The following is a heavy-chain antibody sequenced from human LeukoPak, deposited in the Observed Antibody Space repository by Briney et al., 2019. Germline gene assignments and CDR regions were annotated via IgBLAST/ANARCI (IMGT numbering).Heavy chain of an antibody. J-gene: IGHJ4*02. D-gene: IGHD7-27*01. CDR2: ISAYNGNT. Sequence: ASVKVSCKASGYTFTSYGISWVRQAPGQGLEWMGWISAYNGNTNYAQKFQGRVTMTRDTSISTAYMELSRLRSDDTAVYYCAKALNWDFDYWGQGTLVTVSS. CDR1: GYTFTSYG. V-gene: IGHV1-18*01. CDR3: AKALNWDFDY.